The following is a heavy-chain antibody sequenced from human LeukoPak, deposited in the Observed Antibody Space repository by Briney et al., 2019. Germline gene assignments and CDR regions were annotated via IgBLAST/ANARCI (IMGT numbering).Heavy chain of an antibody. Sequence: GGSLRLSCAASGFTFSNYAMTWVRQAPGKGLEWVSAISGSGGSTYYVDSVKGRFTISRDNSKNTLYLQMNSLRAEDTAVYYCARGSSAGNYYYMDVWGTGTTVTVSS. CDR2: ISGSGGST. D-gene: IGHD3-10*01. J-gene: IGHJ6*03. V-gene: IGHV3-23*01. CDR1: GFTFSNYA. CDR3: ARGSSAGNYYYMDV.